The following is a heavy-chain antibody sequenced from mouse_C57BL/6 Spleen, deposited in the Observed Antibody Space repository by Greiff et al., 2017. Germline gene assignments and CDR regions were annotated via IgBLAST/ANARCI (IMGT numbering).Heavy chain of an antibody. Sequence: DVQLVESGGGLVKPGGSLKLSCAASGFTFSSYTMSWVRQTPEKRLEWVATISGGGGNTYYPDSVKGRFTISRDNAKNTLYLQMSSLRSEDTALYYCARDSSGPYYFDYWGQGTTLTVSS. J-gene: IGHJ2*01. V-gene: IGHV5-9*01. D-gene: IGHD3-2*02. CDR3: ARDSSGPYYFDY. CDR2: ISGGGGNT. CDR1: GFTFSSYT.